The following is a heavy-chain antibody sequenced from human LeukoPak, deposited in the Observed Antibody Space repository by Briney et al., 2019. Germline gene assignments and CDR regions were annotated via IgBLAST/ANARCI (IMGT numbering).Heavy chain of an antibody. D-gene: IGHD6-13*01. CDR2: FDPEDGET. V-gene: IGHV1-24*01. CDR3: ATVGSRSSSWYRPLDY. J-gene: IGHJ4*02. CDR1: GYTLTELS. Sequence: ASVNVSCKVSGYTLTELSMHWVRQAPGKGLEWMAGFDPEDGETIYAQKFQGRVTMTEDTSTDTAYMELSSLRSEDTAVYYCATVGSRSSSWYRPLDYWGQGTLVTVSS.